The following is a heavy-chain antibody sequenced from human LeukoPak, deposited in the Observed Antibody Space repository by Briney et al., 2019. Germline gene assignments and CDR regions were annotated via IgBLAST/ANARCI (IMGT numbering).Heavy chain of an antibody. V-gene: IGHV1-46*01. CDR2: ISPSGGST. D-gene: IGHD2-15*01. Sequence: ASVKVSCKAFGYTFTSNYMHWVRQAPGQGPEWMGVISPSGGSTTYAQKFQGRVTLTRDMSTSTDYLELSSLRSEDTAVDYCARDRCSRGSCQTFDYWGQGTLVTVSS. CDR1: GYTFTSNY. J-gene: IGHJ4*02. CDR3: ARDRCSRGSCQTFDY.